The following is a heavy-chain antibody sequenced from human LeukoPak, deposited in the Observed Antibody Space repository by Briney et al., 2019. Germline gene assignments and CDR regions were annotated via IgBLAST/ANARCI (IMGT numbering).Heavy chain of an antibody. CDR1: GGSISSYY. Sequence: SETLSLTCSVSGGSISSYYWSWIRQPPGKGLEWIGSIYSSGSTNYSPSLKSRVIISVDTSKSQFSLKVSSVTAADTAMYYCARHGANGHSFGAYFDYWGRGTLVTVSS. D-gene: IGHD5-18*01. V-gene: IGHV4-59*08. J-gene: IGHJ4*02. CDR3: ARHGANGHSFGAYFDY. CDR2: IYSSGST.